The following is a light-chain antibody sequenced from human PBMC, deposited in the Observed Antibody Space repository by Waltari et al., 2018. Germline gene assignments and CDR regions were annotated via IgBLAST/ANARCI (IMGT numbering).Light chain of an antibody. Sequence: EIVMTQSPATLSVSPGESATLSCRASQSVSSNLAWYQQKPGQAPRFLIHGTSTRATGIPARFSGSGSATEFTLTISSLQSEDFAVYYCQQYNNWPPTFGGGTKVEIK. CDR2: GTS. CDR3: QQYNNWPPT. CDR1: QSVSSN. J-gene: IGKJ4*01. V-gene: IGKV3-15*01.